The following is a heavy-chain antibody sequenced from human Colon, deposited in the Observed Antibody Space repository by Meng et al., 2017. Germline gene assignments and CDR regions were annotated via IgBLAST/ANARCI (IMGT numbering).Heavy chain of an antibody. Sequence: GGSLRLSCAASGFTLSSNPMHWVRQTPGKGLEWVSVISNDGSWQKYEDSMKGRFTISRDNAKNTLHLQMNSLRTEDTALYHCAREFHSSGHAGTFDVLGQGTLVTVS. D-gene: IGHD3-22*01. J-gene: IGHJ3*01. CDR2: ISNDGSWQ. CDR3: AREFHSSGHAGTFDV. CDR1: GFTLSSNP. V-gene: IGHV3-30*04.